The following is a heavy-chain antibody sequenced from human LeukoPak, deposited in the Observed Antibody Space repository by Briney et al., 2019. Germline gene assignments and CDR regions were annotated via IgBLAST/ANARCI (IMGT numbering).Heavy chain of an antibody. CDR2: INHSGST. D-gene: IGHD3-10*01. V-gene: IGHV4-34*01. CDR3: ARRRYYYGSGSIWFDP. Sequence: SETLSLTCAVYGGSFRGYYWSWIRQPPGKGLEWIGEINHSGSTNYNPSLKSPVTISVDTSKNQFSLKLSSVTAADTAVYYCARRRYYYGSGSIWFDPWGQGTLVNVSS. CDR1: GGSFRGYY. J-gene: IGHJ5*02.